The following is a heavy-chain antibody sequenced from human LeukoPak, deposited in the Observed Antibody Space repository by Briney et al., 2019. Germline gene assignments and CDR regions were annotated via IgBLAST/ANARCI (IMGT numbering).Heavy chain of an antibody. Sequence: GGSLRLSCAASGFTFSSYAMHWVRQAPGKGLQWVSSISSSSSYIYYADSVKGRFTISRDNAKNSLYLQMNSLRAEDTAVYYCARRGSSGSSLGDYFDYWGQGTLVTVSS. D-gene: IGHD1-26*01. CDR2: ISSSSSYI. CDR1: GFTFSSYA. J-gene: IGHJ4*02. CDR3: ARRGSSGSSLGDYFDY. V-gene: IGHV3-21*01.